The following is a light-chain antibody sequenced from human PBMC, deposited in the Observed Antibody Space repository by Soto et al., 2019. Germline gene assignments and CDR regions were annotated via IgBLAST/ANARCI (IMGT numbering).Light chain of an antibody. CDR1: SSDVGGYNY. Sequence: QSALTQPASVSGSPGQSITISCTGTSSDVGGYNYVSWYQLHPGKPPKLMIYDVSIRPSGVSNRVSGSKSGNTASLTISGLQAEAETDYYCNSYTRSSSVVFGGGTKVTVL. J-gene: IGLJ2*01. CDR2: DVS. CDR3: NSYTRSSSVV. V-gene: IGLV2-14*03.